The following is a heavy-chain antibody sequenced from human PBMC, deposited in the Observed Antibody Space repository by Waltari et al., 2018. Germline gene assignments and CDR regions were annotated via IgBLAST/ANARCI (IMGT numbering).Heavy chain of an antibody. V-gene: IGHV3-73*01. CDR1: GFTFSGSA. CDR2: IRSKANSYAT. CDR3: TRPGETGKHDY. J-gene: IGHJ4*02. Sequence: EVQLVESGGGLVQPGGSLRLSCAASGFTFSGSAMHWVRQASGKGLEWVGRIRSKANSYATAYAASVKGRCTISRDDSKNTAYLQMNSRKTEDTAVYYCTRPGETGKHDYWGQGTLVTVSS. D-gene: IGHD3-10*01.